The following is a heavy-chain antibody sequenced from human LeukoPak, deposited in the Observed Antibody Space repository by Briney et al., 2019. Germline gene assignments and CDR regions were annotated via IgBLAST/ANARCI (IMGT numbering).Heavy chain of an antibody. CDR3: ARGRDIVVVVAAVNFDY. CDR1: GGSISSYY. D-gene: IGHD2-15*01. V-gene: IGHV4-59*12. Sequence: PSETLSLTCTVSGGSISSYYWSWIRQPPGKGLEWIGYIYYSGSTNYNPSLKSRVTISVDTSKNQFSLKLSSVTAADTAVYYCARGRDIVVVVAAVNFDYWGQGTLVTVSS. J-gene: IGHJ4*02. CDR2: IYYSGST.